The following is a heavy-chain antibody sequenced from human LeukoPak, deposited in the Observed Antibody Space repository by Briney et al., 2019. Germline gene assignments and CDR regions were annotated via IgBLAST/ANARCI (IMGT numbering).Heavy chain of an antibody. CDR1: GFIFDDYV. V-gene: IGHV3-9*01. D-gene: IGHD5-18*01. Sequence: PGGSLRLSCEASGFIFDDYVMYWVRQVPGKGLEWVSGITWDGYKIDYVESVKGRFTISRDNARNSLFLQINRLRVKETACYYCVKGYSSSWSGYFDSWGQGTLVTVAS. CDR3: VKGYSSSWSGYFDS. J-gene: IGHJ4*02. CDR2: ITWDGYKI.